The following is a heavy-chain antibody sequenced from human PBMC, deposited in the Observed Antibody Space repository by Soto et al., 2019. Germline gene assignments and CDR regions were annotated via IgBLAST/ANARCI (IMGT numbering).Heavy chain of an antibody. CDR1: GGSISSGGYS. V-gene: IGHV4-30-2*01. D-gene: IGHD5-12*01. CDR2: IYHSGRT. Sequence: QLQLQESGSGLVKPSQTLSLTCAVSGGSISSGGYSWSWIRQPPGKGLEWVGYIYHSGRTYYNPSLKSRSTISLDRSKSQCSRKLSSVTAADTAVYYCARDGGYSVGQWFDPWGQGTLVTVSS. J-gene: IGHJ5*02. CDR3: ARDGGYSVGQWFDP.